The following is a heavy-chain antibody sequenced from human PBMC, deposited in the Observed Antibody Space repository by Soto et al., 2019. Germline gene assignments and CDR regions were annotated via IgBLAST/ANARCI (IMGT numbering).Heavy chain of an antibody. D-gene: IGHD2-15*01. CDR3: AARGWYYYYYMDV. CDR1: GGSISSYY. Sequence: QVQLQESGPGLVKPSETLSLTCTVSGGSISSYYWSWIRQPPGKGLEWIGYIYYSGSTNYNPSPKSRVTISVDTSKNQFSLKLSSVTAADTAVYYCAARGWYYYYYMDVWGKGTTVTVSS. J-gene: IGHJ6*03. CDR2: IYYSGST. V-gene: IGHV4-59*08.